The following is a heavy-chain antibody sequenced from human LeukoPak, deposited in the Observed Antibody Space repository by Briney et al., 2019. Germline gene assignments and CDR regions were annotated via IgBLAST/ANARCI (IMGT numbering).Heavy chain of an antibody. J-gene: IGHJ3*01. CDR1: GFTVSNKY. Sequence: PGGSLRLSCAASGFTVSNKYMNWVRQAPGKGLEWVSVIHSGGTTDYADSVKGRFTISRDDSKNTLYLQMNSLRAEDTAVYCCARDRGAVALDAFDVWGQGTMVTVSS. D-gene: IGHD6-19*01. CDR2: IHSGGTT. V-gene: IGHV3-53*01. CDR3: ARDRGAVALDAFDV.